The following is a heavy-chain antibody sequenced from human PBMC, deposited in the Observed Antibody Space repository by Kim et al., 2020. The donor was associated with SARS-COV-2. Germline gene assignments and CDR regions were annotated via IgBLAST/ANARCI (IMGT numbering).Heavy chain of an antibody. Sequence: ASVKVSCKASGYTFTGYYMHWVRQAPGQGLEWMGWINPNSGGTNYAQKFQGRVTMTRDTSISTAYMELSRLRSDDTAVYYCARDYVLLWFGESSPPASNPTYWGQGTLVTVSS. V-gene: IGHV1-2*02. D-gene: IGHD3-10*01. CDR3: ARDYVLLWFGESSPPASNPTY. CDR2: INPNSGGT. CDR1: GYTFTGYY. J-gene: IGHJ4*02.